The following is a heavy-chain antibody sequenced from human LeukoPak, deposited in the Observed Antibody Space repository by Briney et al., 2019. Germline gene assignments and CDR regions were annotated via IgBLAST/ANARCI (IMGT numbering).Heavy chain of an antibody. J-gene: IGHJ6*04. CDR2: IKEDGSDK. CDR3: VRESDVWSGPGIGRPLDV. CDR1: GFTFSNSW. V-gene: IGHV3-7*01. Sequence: GGSLSLSCLASGFTFSNSWMTWVRQAPGGGLEWVANIKEDGSDKQYVHSVRGRFTISRDNAKKSVSLQMDGLRAEDTGVYHCVRESDVWSGPGIGRPLDVWGNGTTVTVSS. D-gene: IGHD3-3*01.